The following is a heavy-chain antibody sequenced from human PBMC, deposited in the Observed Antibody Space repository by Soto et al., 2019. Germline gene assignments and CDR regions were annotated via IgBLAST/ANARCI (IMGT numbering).Heavy chain of an antibody. CDR2: TYYRSNWYY. V-gene: IGHV6-1*01. J-gene: IGHJ6*02. CDR1: GGSISGNSAA. Sequence: SQTLSLTCDISGGSISGNSAAWSWIRQSPSRGLEWLGRTYYRSNWYYDYATSVKSRITINPDTSKNQFSLHLSSVTPEDTAVYYCARAAPATAGIYDYYYGMDVWGQGTTVTVSS. D-gene: IGHD6-25*01. CDR3: ARAAPATAGIYDYYYGMDV.